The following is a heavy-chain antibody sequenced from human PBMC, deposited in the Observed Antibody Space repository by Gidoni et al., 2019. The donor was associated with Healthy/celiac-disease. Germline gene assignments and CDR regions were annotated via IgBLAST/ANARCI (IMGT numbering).Heavy chain of an antibody. CDR3: ARDHRYSSGWYYFDY. CDR2: ISSSSSYI. D-gene: IGHD6-19*01. CDR1: GFTFSSYS. Sequence: EVQLVESGGGLVKPGGSLRLSCAASGFTFSSYSMNWVRQAPGKGLEWVSSISSSSSYIYYADSVKGRFTSSRDNAKNSLYLQMNSLRAEDTAVYYCARDHRYSSGWYYFDYWGQGTLVTVSS. V-gene: IGHV3-21*01. J-gene: IGHJ4*02.